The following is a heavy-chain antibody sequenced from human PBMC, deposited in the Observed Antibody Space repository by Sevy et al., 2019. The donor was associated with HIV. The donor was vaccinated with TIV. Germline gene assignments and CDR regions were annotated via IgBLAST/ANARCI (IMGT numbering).Heavy chain of an antibody. J-gene: IGHJ5*02. Sequence: SETLSLTCTVSGGSISGDYWSWIRQPPGKGLEWIGHIYYSGTTNYNPSLMSRVAISVDTSKSQFSLKLSSVTAADTAVYYCAKGGGYASSGWYIWFDPWGQGTLVTVSS. CDR1: GGSISGDY. D-gene: IGHD6-13*01. CDR3: AKGGGYASSGWYIWFDP. V-gene: IGHV4-59*13. CDR2: IYYSGTT.